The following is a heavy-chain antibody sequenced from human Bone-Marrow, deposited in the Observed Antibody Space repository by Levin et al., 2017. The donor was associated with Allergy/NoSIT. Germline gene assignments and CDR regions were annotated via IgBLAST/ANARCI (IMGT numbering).Heavy chain of an antibody. Sequence: SCAASGFRVSNYEMNWVRQAPGKGLEWVAYIGSSGTITYYADSVRGRFTISRDTAKNLVHLQMNSLRAEDAAVYYCASETDMITVTKNTFDSWGQGTMVTVFS. V-gene: IGHV3-48*03. D-gene: IGHD4-17*01. CDR2: IGSSGTIT. J-gene: IGHJ3*02. CDR1: GFRVSNYE. CDR3: ASETDMITVTKNTFDS.